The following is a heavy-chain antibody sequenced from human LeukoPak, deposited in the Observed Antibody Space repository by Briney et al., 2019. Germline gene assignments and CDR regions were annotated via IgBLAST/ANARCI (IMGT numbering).Heavy chain of an antibody. V-gene: IGHV4-59*01. CDR2: IYYSGST. J-gene: IGHJ6*03. CDR3: ARGDFCSSSNCYLRPMDV. Sequence: PSETLSLTCTVSGGSISDYYWNWIRQPPGKGLEWIGYIYYSGSTTYNPSLKSRVTMSVDTAKNQFSLKLRSVPAADTAVYYCARGDFCSSSNCYLRPMDVWGKGTTVTVSS. D-gene: IGHD2-2*01. CDR1: GGSISDYY.